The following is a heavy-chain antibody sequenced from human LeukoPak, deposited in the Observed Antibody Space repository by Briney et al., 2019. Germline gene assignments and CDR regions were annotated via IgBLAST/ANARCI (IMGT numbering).Heavy chain of an antibody. D-gene: IGHD2-15*01. V-gene: IGHV3-21*01. CDR3: ARAYCSGGSCYPFDY. Sequence: GGSLRLSCAASGFTFSSYYMNWVRQAPGKGLEWVSSIGSSSSYIYYADSVKGRFTISRDTAKNSLYLQMNSLRAEDTAVYYCARAYCSGGSCYPFDYWGQGTLVTVSS. CDR1: GFTFSSYY. J-gene: IGHJ4*02. CDR2: IGSSSSYI.